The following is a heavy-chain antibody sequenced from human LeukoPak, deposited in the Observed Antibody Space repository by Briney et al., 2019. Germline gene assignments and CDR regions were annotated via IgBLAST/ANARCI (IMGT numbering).Heavy chain of an antibody. CDR2: ISSGGGST. CDR3: VKVDNYGGGAFDI. J-gene: IGHJ3*02. V-gene: IGHV3-64D*06. D-gene: IGHD2-2*03. CDR1: GFTFITYA. Sequence: GGSLRLSCSASGFTFITYAMHWVRQAPGKGLKYVSGISSGGGSTYYTDSVKGRFTISRDNSKNTLYLQMSSLRVEDTAVYYCVKVDNYGGGAFDIWGQGTMVTVSS.